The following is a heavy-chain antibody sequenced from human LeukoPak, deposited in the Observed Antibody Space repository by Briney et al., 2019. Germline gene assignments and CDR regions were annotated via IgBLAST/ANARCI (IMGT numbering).Heavy chain of an antibody. D-gene: IGHD2-2*01. Sequence: GRSLRLSCAASGFTFSSYWMSWVRQAPGKGLGSVANIKQDGSEKYYVDSVKGRFTISRDNAKNSLYLQMNSLRAEDTAVYYCASWGGDIVVVPALPRRAFDIWGQGTMVTVSS. V-gene: IGHV3-7*01. J-gene: IGHJ3*02. CDR3: ASWGGDIVVVPALPRRAFDI. CDR1: GFTFSSYW. CDR2: IKQDGSEK.